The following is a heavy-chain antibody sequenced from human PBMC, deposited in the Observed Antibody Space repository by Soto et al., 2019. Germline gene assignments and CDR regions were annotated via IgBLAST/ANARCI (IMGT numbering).Heavy chain of an antibody. CDR1: GFTFSSYA. Sequence: QVQLVASGGGVVQPGRSLRLSCAASGFTFSSYAMHWVRQAPGKGLEWVAVISYDGSNKYYADSVKGRFTISRDNSKNTLYLQMNSLRAEDTAVYYCARVPTVVTTAYYFDYWGQGTLVTVSS. CDR3: ARVPTVVTTAYYFDY. V-gene: IGHV3-30-3*01. J-gene: IGHJ4*02. CDR2: ISYDGSNK. D-gene: IGHD4-17*01.